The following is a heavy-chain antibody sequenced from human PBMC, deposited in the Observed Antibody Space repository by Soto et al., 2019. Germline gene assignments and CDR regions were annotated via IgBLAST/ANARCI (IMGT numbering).Heavy chain of an antibody. V-gene: IGHV4-30-4*01. CDR2: IYKSTTT. Sequence: SETLSLTCSVSGDSISTVDYFWAWIRQPPGQALEYIGYIYKSTTTYYNPSFEGRVAISLDTSKSQFSLTVASVTAADTAVYFCARGRYCLTGRCFPNWFDSWGQGTLVTVSS. D-gene: IGHD2-15*01. CDR3: ARGRYCLTGRCFPNWFDS. J-gene: IGHJ5*01. CDR1: GDSISTVDYF.